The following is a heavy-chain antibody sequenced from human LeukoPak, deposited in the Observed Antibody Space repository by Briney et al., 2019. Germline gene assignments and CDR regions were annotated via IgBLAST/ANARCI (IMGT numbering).Heavy chain of an antibody. J-gene: IGHJ6*03. Sequence: ASVKVSCKASGYTFTSYAMNWVRQAPGQGLEWMGWINTNTGNPTYAQGFTGRFVFSLDTSVSTAYLQISSLKAEDTAVYYCARGSTAVAANYNYYYMDVWGKGTTVTVSS. D-gene: IGHD6-19*01. V-gene: IGHV7-4-1*02. CDR3: ARGSTAVAANYNYYYMDV. CDR2: INTNTGNP. CDR1: GYTFTSYA.